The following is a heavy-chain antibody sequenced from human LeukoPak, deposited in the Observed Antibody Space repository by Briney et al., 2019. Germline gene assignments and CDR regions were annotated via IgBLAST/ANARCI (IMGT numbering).Heavy chain of an antibody. CDR3: AKEMATRGYSYGDHDAFDI. CDR2: IWYGGSNK. Sequence: AGGSLRLTCAASGFTFSSYGMHWVRQAPGKGLEWVAVIWYGGSNKYYADSVKGRFTISRDNSKNTLYLQMNSLRAEDTAVYYCAKEMATRGYSYGDHDAFDIWGQGTMVTVSS. J-gene: IGHJ3*02. D-gene: IGHD5-18*01. V-gene: IGHV3-30*02. CDR1: GFTFSSYG.